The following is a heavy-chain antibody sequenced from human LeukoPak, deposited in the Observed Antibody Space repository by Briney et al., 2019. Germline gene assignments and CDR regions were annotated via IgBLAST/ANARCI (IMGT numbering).Heavy chain of an antibody. V-gene: IGHV3-23*01. J-gene: IGHJ5*02. CDR1: GFTFSSYA. CDR3: AKGRYCSGGSCYSIGNWFDP. CDR2: ISGSGGST. Sequence: GGSLRLSCAASGFTFSSYAMSWVRQAPGKGLEWVSAISGSGGSTYYADSVKGRFTISRDNPKNTLYLQMNSLRAEDTAVYYCAKGRYCSGGSCYSIGNWFDPWGQGTLVTVSS. D-gene: IGHD2-15*01.